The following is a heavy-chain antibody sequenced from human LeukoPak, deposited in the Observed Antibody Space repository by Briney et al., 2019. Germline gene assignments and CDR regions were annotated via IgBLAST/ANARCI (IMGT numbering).Heavy chain of an antibody. J-gene: IGHJ4*02. CDR3: ARDLDGSGYYLDY. CDR1: GGSISSGGYY. V-gene: IGHV4-31*03. CDR2: IYYSGST. D-gene: IGHD3-3*01. Sequence: SETLSLTCTVSGGSISSGGYYWSWIRQHPGKGLEWIGYIYYSGSTYYNPSLKSRVTISVDTSKNQFTPKLSSVTAADTAVYYCARDLDGSGYYLDYWGQGTLVTVSS.